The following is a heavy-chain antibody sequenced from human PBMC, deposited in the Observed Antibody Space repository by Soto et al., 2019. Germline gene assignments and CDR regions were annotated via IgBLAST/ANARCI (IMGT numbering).Heavy chain of an antibody. V-gene: IGHV3-21*01. D-gene: IGHD3-16*01. CDR2: ISSSGSYI. CDR3: ARGTLCYESHAYYGY. CDR1: GFTFSSYS. Sequence: EVQLVESGGGLVKPGGSLRLSCAASGFTFSSYSMNWVRQAPGKGLEWVSSISSSGSYIYYADSVKGRFTISRDNAKNSLYRQMNRLIAEDTAVYYCARGTLCYESHAYYGYWGKGSVVSVSS. J-gene: IGHJ4*02.